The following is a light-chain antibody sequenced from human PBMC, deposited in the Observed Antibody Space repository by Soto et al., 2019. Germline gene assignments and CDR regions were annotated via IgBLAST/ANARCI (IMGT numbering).Light chain of an antibody. Sequence: QSVLTQPASVSGSPGQSITISCGGTSSDVGGYNYVSWYQQHPGKAPQVMIYDVSNRPSGVSNRFSGSKSGNTASLTISGLQAEDEADYYCYSYTTSSTYVFGTGTKVTVL. CDR1: SSDVGGYNY. J-gene: IGLJ1*01. CDR2: DVS. CDR3: YSYTTSSTYV. V-gene: IGLV2-14*01.